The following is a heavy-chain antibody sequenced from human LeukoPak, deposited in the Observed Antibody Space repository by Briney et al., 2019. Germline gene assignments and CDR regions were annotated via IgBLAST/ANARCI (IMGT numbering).Heavy chain of an antibody. CDR1: GYTFTGYY. CDR3: ARMASIAVAGTPGDY. V-gene: IGHV1-2*02. J-gene: IGHJ4*02. Sequence: GASVKVSCKASGYTFTGYYMHWVRQAPGQGLEWMGWINPNSGGTNYAQKFQGRVTMTRDTSISTAYMELSRLRSDDTAVYYCARMASIAVAGTPGDYWGQGTLVTVSS. CDR2: INPNSGGT. D-gene: IGHD6-19*01.